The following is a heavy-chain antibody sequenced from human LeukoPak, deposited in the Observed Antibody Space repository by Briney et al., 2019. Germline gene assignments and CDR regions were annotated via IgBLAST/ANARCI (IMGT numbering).Heavy chain of an antibody. V-gene: IGHV1-2*02. CDR1: GYTFTGYY. CDR3: ARLLSGISSLTPVAAPRFWFDP. J-gene: IGHJ5*02. D-gene: IGHD2-15*01. CDR2: INPNSGGT. Sequence: ASVKVSCKASGYTFTGYYMHWVRQAPGQGLEWMGWINPNSGGTNYAQKFQGRVTMTRDTSISTAYMELSRLRSDDTAVYYCARLLSGISSLTPVAAPRFWFDPWGQGTLVTVSS.